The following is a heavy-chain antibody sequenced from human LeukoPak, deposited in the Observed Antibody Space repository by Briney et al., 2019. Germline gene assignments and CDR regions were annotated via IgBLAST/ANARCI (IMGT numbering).Heavy chain of an antibody. Sequence: SETLSLTCTVSGGSISSYYWSWIRQPPGKGLEWIGYIYYSGSTNYNPSLKSRVTISVDTSKNQFSLKLSSVTAADTAVYYCERYSGRRGWFDPWGQGTLVTVSS. CDR2: IYYSGST. CDR1: GGSISSYY. D-gene: IGHD2-15*01. V-gene: IGHV4-59*08. J-gene: IGHJ5*02. CDR3: ERYSGRRGWFDP.